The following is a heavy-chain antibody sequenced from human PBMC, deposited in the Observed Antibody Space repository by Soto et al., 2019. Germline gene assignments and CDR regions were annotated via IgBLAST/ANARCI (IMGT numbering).Heavy chain of an antibody. CDR3: ARGYCSGGSCYPLGY. V-gene: IGHV4-59*01. D-gene: IGHD2-15*01. CDR1: GGSISSYY. J-gene: IGHJ4*02. Sequence: PSETLSLTCTVSGGSISSYYWSWIRQPPGKGLEWIGYIYYSGSTNYNPSLKSRVTISVDTSKNQFSLKLSSVTAADTAVYYCARGYCSGGSCYPLGYWGQGTLVTVSS. CDR2: IYYSGST.